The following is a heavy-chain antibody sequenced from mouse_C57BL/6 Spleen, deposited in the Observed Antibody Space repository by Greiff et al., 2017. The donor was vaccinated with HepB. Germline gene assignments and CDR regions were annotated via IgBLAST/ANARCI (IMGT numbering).Heavy chain of an antibody. V-gene: IGHV1-69*01. CDR2: IDPSDSYT. D-gene: IGHD4-1*01. Sequence: QVQLKQPGAELVMPGASVKLSCKASGYTFTSYWMHWVKQRPGQGLEWIGEIDPSDSYTNYNQKFKGKSTLTVDKSSSTAYMQLSSLTSEDSAVYYCARSANWDGMDYWGQGTSVTVSS. CDR1: GYTFTSYW. CDR3: ARSANWDGMDY. J-gene: IGHJ4*01.